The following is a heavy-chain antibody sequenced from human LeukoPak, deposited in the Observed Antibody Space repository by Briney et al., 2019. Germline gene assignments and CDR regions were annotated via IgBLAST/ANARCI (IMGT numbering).Heavy chain of an antibody. D-gene: IGHD3-10*01. V-gene: IGHV6-1*01. CDR2: TYYRSKWYN. CDR1: GDSVSSNSAA. CDR3: ARGTPGPNYYGSGSYYNRYYFDY. Sequence: SQTLSLTCAISGDSVSSNSAAWNWIRQSPSRGLEWLRRTYYRSKWYNDYAVSVKSRITINPDTSKNQFSLQLNSVTPEDTAVYYCARGTPGPNYYGSGSYYNRYYFDYWGQGTLVTVSS. J-gene: IGHJ4*02.